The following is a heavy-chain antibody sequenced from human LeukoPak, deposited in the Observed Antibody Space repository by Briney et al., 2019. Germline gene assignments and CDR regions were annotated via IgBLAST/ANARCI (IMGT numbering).Heavy chain of an antibody. CDR2: IYHSGST. CDR3: ARIWGYSTFDY. Sequence: SQTLSLTCAVSGGSISSGGYSWSWIRQPPGKGLEWIGYIYHSGSTYYNPSLKSRVTISVDRSTNQFSLKLSSVTAADTAVYYCARIWGYSTFDYWGQGTLVTVSS. D-gene: IGHD4-11*01. V-gene: IGHV4-30-2*01. CDR1: GGSISSGGYS. J-gene: IGHJ4*02.